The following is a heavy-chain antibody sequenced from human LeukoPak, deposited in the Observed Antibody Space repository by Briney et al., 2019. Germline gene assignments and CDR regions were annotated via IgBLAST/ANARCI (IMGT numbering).Heavy chain of an antibody. CDR3: ARDLQCGGDCHYDALDI. Sequence: GGSLRLSCAASGFTFSNYAMSWVRQAPGKGLEWVSTISGSGATIFYADSVKGRLTISRDNAKNSLYLKMNSLRAEDTAVYYCARDLQCGGDCHYDALDIWGQGTWVTVSS. CDR2: ISGSGATI. J-gene: IGHJ3*02. D-gene: IGHD2-21*02. CDR1: GFTFSNYA. V-gene: IGHV3-23*01.